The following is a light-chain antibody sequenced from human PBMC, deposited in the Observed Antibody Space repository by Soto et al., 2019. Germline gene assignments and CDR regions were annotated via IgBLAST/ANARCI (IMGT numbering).Light chain of an antibody. V-gene: IGLV1-40*01. J-gene: IGLJ3*02. Sequence: QSVLTQPPSVSGAPGQRVTISCTGSSSNIGAGYDVHWYQQLPGTAPKLLISGDTNRPSGVPDRFSGSKSGTSASLAITGLWAEDEADYYCQSFDSSLSGWLFGGGTKLTVL. CDR1: SSNIGAGYD. CDR2: GDT. CDR3: QSFDSSLSGWL.